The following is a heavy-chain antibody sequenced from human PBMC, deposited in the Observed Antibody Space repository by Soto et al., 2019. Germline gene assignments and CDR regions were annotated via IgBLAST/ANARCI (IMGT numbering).Heavy chain of an antibody. V-gene: IGHV4-30-4*01. CDR1: GYPISSVDHY. Sequence: PSETLSLTCTVSGYPISSVDHYWSWIRQPPGKGLEWMGYIYHSGSNHYNPSLNSRLTISIDTSTNRFSLNLTSVTAADTAVYFCARLRWETENNWFDPWGQGALVTVSS. CDR2: IYHSGSN. J-gene: IGHJ5*02. D-gene: IGHD1-26*01. CDR3: ARLRWETENNWFDP.